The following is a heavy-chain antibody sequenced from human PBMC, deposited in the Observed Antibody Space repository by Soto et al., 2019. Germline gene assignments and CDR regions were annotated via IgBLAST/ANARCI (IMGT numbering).Heavy chain of an antibody. CDR2: IIPIFGTA. D-gene: IGHD5-12*01. V-gene: IGHV1-69*12. CDR3: ARQDGYNWDFDY. Sequence: QVLLVQSGAEVKKPGSSVKVSCRASGGTFGSYTISRVRQAPGQGLEWMGGIIPIFGTANYAQKFQGRVTITADESTSTAYMELSSLRSEDTAVYYCARQDGYNWDFDYWGQGTLVTVSS. CDR1: GGTFGSYT. J-gene: IGHJ4*02.